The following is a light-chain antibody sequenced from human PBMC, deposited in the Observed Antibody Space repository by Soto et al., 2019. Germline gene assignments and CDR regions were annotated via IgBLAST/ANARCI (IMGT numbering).Light chain of an antibody. V-gene: IGKV3-20*01. J-gene: IGKJ1*01. CDR1: QSVSSSY. Sequence: EIVLTPSPGTLSLSPVERATLSCRASQSVSSSYLAWYQQKPGQAPRLLIYGASSRATGIPDRFSGSGSGTDFTLTISRLEPEDFAVYYCQQYGSSTATFGQGTKVDIK. CDR2: GAS. CDR3: QQYGSSTAT.